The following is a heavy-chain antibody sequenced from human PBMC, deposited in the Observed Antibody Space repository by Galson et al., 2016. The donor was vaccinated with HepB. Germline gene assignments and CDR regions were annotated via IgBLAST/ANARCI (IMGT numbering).Heavy chain of an antibody. CDR2: ISGVSDRT. J-gene: IGHJ4*01. Sequence: SLRLSCAASGFTFSNYAMSLVRQAPGKGPEWVSAISGVSDRTYYAGSMKDRFIISRDDSRNMLFLQLNSLRAEDTAIYYCAKESPYSNVRQYYLENWGLGTLVTVSS. CDR3: AKESPYSNVRQYYLEN. D-gene: IGHD4-11*01. CDR1: GFTFSNYA. V-gene: IGHV3-23*01.